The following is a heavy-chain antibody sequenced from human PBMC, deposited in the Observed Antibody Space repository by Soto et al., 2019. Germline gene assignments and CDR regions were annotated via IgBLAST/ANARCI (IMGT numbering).Heavy chain of an antibody. CDR1: GYTFTSYY. CDR3: ARDRDGYNSYYYYGMDV. Sequence: GASVKVSCKASGYTFTSYYMHWVRQAPGQGLEWMGIINPSGGSTSYAQKFQGRVTMTRDTSTSTVYMELSSLRSEDTAVYYCARDRDGYNSYYYYGMDVWGQGTTVTVSS. J-gene: IGHJ6*02. D-gene: IGHD5-12*01. CDR2: INPSGGST. V-gene: IGHV1-46*01.